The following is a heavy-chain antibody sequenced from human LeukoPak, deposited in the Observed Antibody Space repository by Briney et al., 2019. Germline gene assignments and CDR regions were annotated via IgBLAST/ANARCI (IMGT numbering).Heavy chain of an antibody. V-gene: IGHV3-48*03. CDR3: ARMFAF. CDR1: GFTFSNYE. CDR2: ISSSGSTT. J-gene: IGHJ4*02. Sequence: PGGSLRLSCVVSGFTFSNYEMNWVRQAPGKGLKWVSYISSSGSTTYYADSVKGRFTISRDNAKNSLFLQMNSLRAEDTAVYFCARMFAFWGQGTLVTVPS. D-gene: IGHD3-10*02.